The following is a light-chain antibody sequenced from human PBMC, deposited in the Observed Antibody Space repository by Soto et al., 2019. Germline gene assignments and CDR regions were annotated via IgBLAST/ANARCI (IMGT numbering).Light chain of an antibody. CDR1: QNVNNNY. J-gene: IGKJ2*01. CDR3: QQYGSSPGT. CDR2: GAS. V-gene: IGKV3-20*01. Sequence: VLTQSPDTLSLSPGERATLSCRASQNVNNNYLAWYQQKPGQAPRLLIRGASSRATGLPDRFSGSGSGTAFTLTIIRLEPEDFAVYYCQQYGSSPGTFGQGTKLEIK.